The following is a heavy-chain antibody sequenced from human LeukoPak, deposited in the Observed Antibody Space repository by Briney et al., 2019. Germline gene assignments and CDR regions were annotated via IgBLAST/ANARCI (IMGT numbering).Heavy chain of an antibody. V-gene: IGHV3-74*01. D-gene: IGHD6-19*01. CDR2: INSDGSSI. Sequence: GGSLRLFCAAAGFSFSSHWMHWVRQAPGKGLVWVSRINSDGSSISYADSVKGRFTISRDNAKNTLYLQMNSLRAEDTAVYYCVSSEWYAAFDIWGQGTIVTVSS. CDR1: GFSFSSHW. CDR3: VSSEWYAAFDI. J-gene: IGHJ3*02.